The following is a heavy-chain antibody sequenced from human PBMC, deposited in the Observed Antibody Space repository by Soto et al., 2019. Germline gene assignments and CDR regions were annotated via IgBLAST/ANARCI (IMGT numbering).Heavy chain of an antibody. CDR1: GFTFDTYD. D-gene: IGHD6-13*01. V-gene: IGHV3-48*03. CDR3: ARDIAAAGVIDY. Sequence: GGSLRLSCAASGFTFDTYDMNWVRQAPGKGLEWISCTSSSGMTIYYADSVKGRFTISRDNAKNSLYLHMNSLRAEDTAVYYCARDIAAAGVIDYWGQGTLVTVSS. J-gene: IGHJ4*02. CDR2: TSSSGMTI.